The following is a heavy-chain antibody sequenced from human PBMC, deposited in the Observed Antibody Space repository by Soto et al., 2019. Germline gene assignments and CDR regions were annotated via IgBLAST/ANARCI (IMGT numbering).Heavy chain of an antibody. J-gene: IGHJ4*02. V-gene: IGHV3-74*01. CDR2: INSDGSST. D-gene: IGHD2-15*01. CDR3: ARPTSLGGNPFDY. Sequence: HPGGSLRLSCAASGFTFSSYWMHWVRQAPGKGLVWVSRINSDGSSTVYADSVKGRFTISRDNAKNTLYLQMNSLRAEDTAVYYCARPTSLGGNPFDYWGQGTLVTVSS. CDR1: GFTFSSYW.